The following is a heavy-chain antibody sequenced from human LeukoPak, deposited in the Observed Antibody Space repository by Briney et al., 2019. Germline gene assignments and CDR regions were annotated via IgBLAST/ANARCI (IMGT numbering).Heavy chain of an antibody. J-gene: IGHJ4*02. Sequence: GGSLRLSCAASGFTFSSYAMSWVRQAPGKGLEWVSAISGSGGSTYYADSVKGRFTISRDNSKNTLYLRMNSLRAEDTAVYYCAKGYSGYDYYFDYWGQGTLVTVSS. D-gene: IGHD5-12*01. V-gene: IGHV3-23*01. CDR3: AKGYSGYDYYFDY. CDR1: GFTFSSYA. CDR2: ISGSGGST.